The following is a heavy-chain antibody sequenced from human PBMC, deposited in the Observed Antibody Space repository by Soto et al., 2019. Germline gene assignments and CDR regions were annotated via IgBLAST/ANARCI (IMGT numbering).Heavy chain of an antibody. Sequence: GGSLRLSCAASGFTFSIYAMHWVRQAPGKGLEWVAVISYDGSDKYYADSVKGRFTISRDNSENTLYLQMISLRGEDTAVYYCARDQSPEVVVTATRWFDPWGQGTLVTVSS. J-gene: IGHJ5*02. CDR2: ISYDGSDK. D-gene: IGHD2-15*01. CDR3: ARDQSPEVVVTATRWFDP. CDR1: GFTFSIYA. V-gene: IGHV3-30-3*01.